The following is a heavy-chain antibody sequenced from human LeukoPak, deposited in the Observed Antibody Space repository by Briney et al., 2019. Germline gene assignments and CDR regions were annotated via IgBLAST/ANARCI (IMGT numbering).Heavy chain of an antibody. V-gene: IGHV3-53*01. J-gene: IGHJ4*02. CDR1: GFIVSNNY. CDR2: IYSGGST. Sequence: GGSLRLSCAASGFIVSNNYMSWVRQAPGKGLEWVSVIYSGGSTYYADSVRGRFTISRDSSKNILYLQMNSLRAEDTAVYYCTRVAFRSSLYISGNDHWGQGTLVTVSS. CDR3: TRVAFRSSLYISGNDH. D-gene: IGHD6-13*01.